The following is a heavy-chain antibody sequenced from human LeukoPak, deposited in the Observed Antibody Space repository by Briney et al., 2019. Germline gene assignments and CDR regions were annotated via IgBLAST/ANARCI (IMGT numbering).Heavy chain of an antibody. D-gene: IGHD3-22*01. CDR2: IYYSGST. CDR1: GGSISSGGYY. Sequence: PSETLSLTCTVSGGSISSGGYYWSWIRQHPGKGLEWIGYIYYSGSTYYSPSLKSRVTISVDTSKNQFSLKLSSVTAADTAVYYCPREGYDSSGLFDYWGQGTLVTVSS. CDR3: PREGYDSSGLFDY. J-gene: IGHJ4*02. V-gene: IGHV4-31*03.